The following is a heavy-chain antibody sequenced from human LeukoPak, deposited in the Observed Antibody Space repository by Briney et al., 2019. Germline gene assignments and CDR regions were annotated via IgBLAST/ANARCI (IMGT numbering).Heavy chain of an antibody. V-gene: IGHV3-23*01. J-gene: IGHJ4*02. D-gene: IGHD3-22*01. CDR3: AKADSSGYYPTDYFDY. CDR1: GFPFSSYA. CDR2: ISGSGGST. Sequence: GGSLRLSCAASGFPFSSYAMSWVRQAQGKGLDWVSVISGSGGSTYYADSVKGRFTISRDNSKNTLYLQMNSLRAEDTAVYYCAKADSSGYYPTDYFDYWGQGTLVTVSS.